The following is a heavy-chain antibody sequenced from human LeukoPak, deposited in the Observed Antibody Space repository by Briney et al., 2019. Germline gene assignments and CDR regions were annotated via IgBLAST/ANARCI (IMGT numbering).Heavy chain of an antibody. J-gene: IGHJ4*02. D-gene: IGHD1-26*01. CDR3: ARDPSGSYLH. CDR1: GFTFSSYG. Sequence: GGSLRLSCAASGFTFSSYGMHWVRQAPGRGLEWVAVIWYDGSNKYYADSVKGRFTISRDNSKDTLYLQMNSLRAEDTAVYYCARDPSGSYLHWGQGTLVTVSS. V-gene: IGHV3-33*01. CDR2: IWYDGSNK.